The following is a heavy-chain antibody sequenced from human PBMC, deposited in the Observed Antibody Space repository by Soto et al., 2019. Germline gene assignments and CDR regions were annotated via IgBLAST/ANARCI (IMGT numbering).Heavy chain of an antibody. CDR2: FNPIFETA. V-gene: IGHV1-69*13. D-gene: IGHD3-10*01. Sequence: SVKVSCKASGGTFSSYAISWVRQAPGQGLEWMGGFNPIFETANYAQKFQGRVTITADESTNTAYMELSSPRSEDTAVYYCTRGITLIRGVIPPGYYYGMDVWGQGTTVTVSS. CDR3: TRGITLIRGVIPPGYYYGMDV. CDR1: GGTFSSYA. J-gene: IGHJ6*02.